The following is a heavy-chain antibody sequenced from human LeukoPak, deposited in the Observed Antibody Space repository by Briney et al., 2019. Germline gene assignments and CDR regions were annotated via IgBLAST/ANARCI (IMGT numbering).Heavy chain of an antibody. V-gene: IGHV4-31*03. D-gene: IGHD1-1*01. J-gene: IGHJ4*02. CDR3: ASGDNDPLFDY. CDR1: GGSISSGGYY. Sequence: SETLSLTCTVSGGSISSGGYYWSWIRQHPGKGLEWIGSVYYSGSTNYSPSLQGRVIISLDTYRNQFSLKLSSVTAADTAVYYCASGDNDPLFDYWGQGALVTVSS. CDR2: VYYSGST.